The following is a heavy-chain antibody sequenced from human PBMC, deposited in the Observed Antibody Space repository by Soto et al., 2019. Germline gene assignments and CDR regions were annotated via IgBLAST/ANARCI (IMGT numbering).Heavy chain of an antibody. D-gene: IGHD6-13*01. CDR3: ARDGLYSSSWYPQYYFDY. CDR2: ISYDGSNK. CDR1: GFTFSSYA. Sequence: QVQLVESGGGVVQPGRSLRLSCAASGFTFSSYAMHWVRQAPGKGLEWVAVISYDGSNKYYADSVKGRFTISRDNSKNTLYLQMNSLRAEDTAVYYCARDGLYSSSWYPQYYFDYWGQGTLVTVSS. J-gene: IGHJ4*02. V-gene: IGHV3-30-3*01.